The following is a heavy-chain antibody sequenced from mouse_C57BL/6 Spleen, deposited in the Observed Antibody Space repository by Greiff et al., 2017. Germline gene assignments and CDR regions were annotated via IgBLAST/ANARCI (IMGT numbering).Heavy chain of an antibody. Sequence: QVQLQQPGAELVRPGSSVKLSCKASGYTFTSYWMDWVKQRPGQGLEWIGNIYPSDSETHYNQKFKDKATLTVDKSSNTAYMQLSSLTSEDAAVYYCAREGGDAWFAFWGQGTLVTVSA. CDR3: AREGGDAWFAF. V-gene: IGHV1-61*01. CDR1: GYTFTSYW. CDR2: IYPSDSET. J-gene: IGHJ3*01. D-gene: IGHD3-3*01.